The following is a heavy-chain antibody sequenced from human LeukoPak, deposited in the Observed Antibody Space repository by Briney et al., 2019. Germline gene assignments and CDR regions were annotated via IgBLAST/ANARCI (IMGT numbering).Heavy chain of an antibody. D-gene: IGHD3-10*01. Sequence: GGSPRPSCAASGFTFSSYSMNWVRQAPGKGLEWVSSISSSSSYIYYADSVKGRFTISRDNAKNSLYLQMNSLRAEDTAVYYCASYGVLWFGEFEYYFDYWGQGTLVTVSS. CDR1: GFTFSSYS. CDR2: ISSSSSYI. J-gene: IGHJ4*02. V-gene: IGHV3-21*01. CDR3: ASYGVLWFGEFEYYFDY.